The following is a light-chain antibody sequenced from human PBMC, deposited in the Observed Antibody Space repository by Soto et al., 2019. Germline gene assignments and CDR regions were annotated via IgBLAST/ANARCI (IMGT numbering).Light chain of an antibody. V-gene: IGKV1-5*03. J-gene: IGKJ1*01. Sequence: IQMTQSPSTLSASLGDRVTMTCRASQSLDRDYLAWYQQKPGKAPNLLIYTASTLESGVPSRFSGGGSGTAFTLTISSLQPDDFATYYCHQYDSSPRTFGQGTKVDIK. CDR2: TAS. CDR1: QSLDRDY. CDR3: HQYDSSPRT.